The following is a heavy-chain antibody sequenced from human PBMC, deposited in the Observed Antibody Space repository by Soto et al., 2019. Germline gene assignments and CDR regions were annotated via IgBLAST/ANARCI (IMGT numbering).Heavy chain of an antibody. V-gene: IGHV3-53*01. D-gene: IGHD2-21*02. CDR2: IYSGGST. Sequence: PGGSLRLSCAASGFTVSSNYMSWVRQAPGKGLEWVSVIYSGGSTYYADSVKGRFTISRDNSKNTLYLQMNSLRAEDTAVYYCATNPWPLLAPGDYWGQGTLVTVYS. CDR3: ATNPWPLLAPGDY. CDR1: GFTVSSNY. J-gene: IGHJ4*02.